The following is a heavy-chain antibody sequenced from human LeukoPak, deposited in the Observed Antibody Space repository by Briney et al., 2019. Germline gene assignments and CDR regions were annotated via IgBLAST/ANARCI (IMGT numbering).Heavy chain of an antibody. D-gene: IGHD2-15*01. CDR2: ISYDGSNK. J-gene: IGHJ4*02. CDR1: GFTFSSYG. Sequence: GGSLRLSCAASGFTFSSYGMHWVRQAPGKGLEWVAVISYDGSNKYYADSVKGRFTISRDNSKNTLYLQMNSLRAEDTAVYYCAKASVVAATPDYWGQGTLVTVSS. V-gene: IGHV3-30*18. CDR3: AKASVVAATPDY.